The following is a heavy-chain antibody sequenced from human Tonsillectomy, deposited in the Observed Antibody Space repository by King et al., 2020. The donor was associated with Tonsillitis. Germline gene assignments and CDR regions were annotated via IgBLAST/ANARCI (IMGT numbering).Heavy chain of an antibody. D-gene: IGHD3-16*01. CDR2: IDPSDSYT. CDR1: GYSFTGYW. Sequence: VQLVESGAEVKKPGESLRISGKGSGYSFTGYWINWVRQMPGRGLEWMGRIDPSDSYTNYSPSFQGHFTITTGKSSNTAYLQWCSLKASDTAIYYCAKFRLRGNYPARDTFDVWGQGTMVTVSS. CDR3: AKFRLRGNYPARDTFDV. V-gene: IGHV5-10-1*03. J-gene: IGHJ3*01.